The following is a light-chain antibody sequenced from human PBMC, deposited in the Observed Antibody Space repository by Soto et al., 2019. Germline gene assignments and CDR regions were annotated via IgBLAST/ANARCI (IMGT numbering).Light chain of an antibody. V-gene: IGLV2-14*03. CDR3: SSYTSTTTPVA. CDR2: DVS. CDR1: SSDVGGYNY. J-gene: IGLJ2*01. Sequence: QSALTQPASVSGSPGQSIAISCIGTSSDVGGYNYVSWYQHHPGKAPKLMIYDVSNRPSGVSDRFSGSKSGDTASLTISGLHAEDEADYYCSSYTSTTTPVAFGGGTQLTVL.